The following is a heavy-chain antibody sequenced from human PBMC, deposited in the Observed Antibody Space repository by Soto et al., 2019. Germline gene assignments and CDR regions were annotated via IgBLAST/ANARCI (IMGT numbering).Heavy chain of an antibody. CDR2: IYPSGST. Sequence: SEARCLTCTVSGGFISRYCWRGSRQPSGKGLEWIGRIYPSGSTNYSPSLKSRVTMSVDTSKNQLSLKLSSVTAADTAVYYRARGEIGNGYGMDVWGQGTTVTVS. CDR1: GGFISRYC. J-gene: IGHJ6*02. V-gene: IGHV4-4*07. CDR3: ARGEIGNGYGMDV. D-gene: IGHD2-8*01.